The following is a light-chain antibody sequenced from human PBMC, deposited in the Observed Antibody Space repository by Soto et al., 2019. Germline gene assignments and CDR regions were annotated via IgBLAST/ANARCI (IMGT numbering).Light chain of an antibody. V-gene: IGKV1-39*01. CDR2: AAS. Sequence: DTQMTQSPYSLSASVGDRVTITFRASQSISDFLNWYQQKPGKAPKLLIYAASTLQSGVPSRFSGSGSGTDFTLTISSLEPEDFATYYCQQTYSTPPTFGQGTKVDIK. CDR3: QQTYSTPPT. CDR1: QSISDF. J-gene: IGKJ1*01.